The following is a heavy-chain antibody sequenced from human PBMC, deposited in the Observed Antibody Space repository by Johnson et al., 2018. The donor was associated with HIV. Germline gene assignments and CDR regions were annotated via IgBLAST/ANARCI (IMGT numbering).Heavy chain of an antibody. V-gene: IGHV3-33*01. CDR3: ARSPGDSLLDAFDI. CDR1: GFTFSSYG. CDR2: IFDDGSNK. J-gene: IGHJ3*02. D-gene: IGHD3-22*01. Sequence: QVQLVESGGGVVQPGGSLRLSCAASGFTFSSYGVHWVRQAPGKGLEWVAVIFDDGSNKNYADSVKGRFTISRDNSKNTLYLQMNSLRAEDTAVYYCARSPGDSLLDAFDIWGQGAMVTVTS.